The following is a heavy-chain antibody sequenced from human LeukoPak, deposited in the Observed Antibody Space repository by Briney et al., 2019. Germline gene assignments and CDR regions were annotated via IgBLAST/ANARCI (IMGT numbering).Heavy chain of an antibody. CDR1: GYTFTGYY. J-gene: IGHJ4*02. D-gene: IGHD1-26*01. Sequence: ASVKVSCKASGYTFTGYYMHWVRQAPGQGLEWMGWINPNSGGTNYAQKFQGRVTMTRDMSTSTVYMELSSLRSEDTAVYCCAGVGGVGAQLPHWGQGTLVTVSS. V-gene: IGHV1-2*02. CDR3: AGVGGVGAQLPH. CDR2: INPNSGGT.